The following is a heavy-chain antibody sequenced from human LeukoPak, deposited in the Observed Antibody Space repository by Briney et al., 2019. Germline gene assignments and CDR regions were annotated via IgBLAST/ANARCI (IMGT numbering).Heavy chain of an antibody. CDR3: AKALNYDFSGFGFDY. CDR1: GFIFSNYA. J-gene: IGHJ4*02. CDR2: ISRSGGST. Sequence: GGSLRLSCLASGFIFSNYAMHWVRQAPGKGLEYLSAISRSGGSTYCADSVKDRFTISRDNSKNTLYLQMSSLRTEDTAVYFCAKALNYDFSGFGFDYWGQGTLVAVSS. D-gene: IGHD4-23*01. V-gene: IGHV3-64D*09.